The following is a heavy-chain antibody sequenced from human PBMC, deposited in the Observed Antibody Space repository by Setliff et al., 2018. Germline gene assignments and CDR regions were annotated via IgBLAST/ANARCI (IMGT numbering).Heavy chain of an antibody. CDR2: IYHSGSA. CDR1: GYSISSGYY. J-gene: IGHJ3*02. D-gene: IGHD3-10*02. CDR3: ARVSGVARQAFDI. Sequence: NPSETLSLTCAVSGYSISSGYYWGWIRQPPGKGLEWIGIIYHSGSAYYNPSLKSRVTISVDPSKNQFSLKLSSVTAAATAVYYCARVSGVARQAFDIWGQGTMVTVSS. V-gene: IGHV4-38-2*01.